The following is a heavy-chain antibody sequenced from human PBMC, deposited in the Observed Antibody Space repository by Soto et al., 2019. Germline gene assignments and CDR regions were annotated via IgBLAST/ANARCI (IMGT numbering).Heavy chain of an antibody. Sequence: LSLTCSVSGGSIGSSSYYFGWIRQPPGKGLEWIGSLYYTGTTYYNSSLKSRVTISADKSQNQFSLRLSSVTAADTAVYYCGAYCWRTFMFDWVPPWAQGTLVTVSS. D-gene: IGHD3-3*01. V-gene: IGHV4-39*01. J-gene: IGHJ5*02. CDR1: GGSIGSSSYY. CDR2: LYYTGTT. CDR3: GAYCWRTFMFDWVPP.